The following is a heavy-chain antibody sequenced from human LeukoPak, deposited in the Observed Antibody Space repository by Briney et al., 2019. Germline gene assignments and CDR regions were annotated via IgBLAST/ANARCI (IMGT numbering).Heavy chain of an antibody. CDR3: ARQPYSYGYFDY. J-gene: IGHJ4*02. D-gene: IGHD5-18*01. Sequence: GGSLRLSCAASGFTFSSYIMNWVRQAPGKGLEWVSSISSSSSYIYYADSVKGRFTISRDNAKNSLYLQMNSLRAEDTAVYYCARQPYSYGYFDYWGQGTLVTVSS. V-gene: IGHV3-21*01. CDR2: ISSSSSYI. CDR1: GFTFSSYI.